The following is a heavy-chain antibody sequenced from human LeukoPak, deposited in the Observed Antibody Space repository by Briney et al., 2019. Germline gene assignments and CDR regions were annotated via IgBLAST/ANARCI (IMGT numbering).Heavy chain of an antibody. Sequence: PSETLSLTCTVSGGSISTYSWSWIRQPPGKGLEWIGYIYYSGNTNYNPSLKSRVTISVDTSKNQFSLKLSSVTAADTAVYYCARIQDDFWSGYYPYYFDYWGQGTLVTVSS. V-gene: IGHV4-59*01. D-gene: IGHD3-3*01. J-gene: IGHJ4*02. CDR3: ARIQDDFWSGYYPYYFDY. CDR1: GGSISTYS. CDR2: IYYSGNT.